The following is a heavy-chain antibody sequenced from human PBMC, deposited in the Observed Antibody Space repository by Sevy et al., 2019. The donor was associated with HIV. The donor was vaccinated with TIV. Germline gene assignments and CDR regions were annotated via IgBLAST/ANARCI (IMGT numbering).Heavy chain of an antibody. D-gene: IGHD3-3*01. CDR1: GYTLTKLP. V-gene: IGHV1-24*01. CDR2: FDPEEGET. CDR3: ATLDFWSENPFYGTDV. J-gene: IGHJ6*02. Sequence: ASVKVSCKVSGYTLTKLPMHWVRQAPGKGLEWMGGFDPEEGETIYAQRFQGRVTMTEDTTTDTANMELSSLRSEDTAVYYCATLDFWSENPFYGTDVWGQGTTVTVSS.